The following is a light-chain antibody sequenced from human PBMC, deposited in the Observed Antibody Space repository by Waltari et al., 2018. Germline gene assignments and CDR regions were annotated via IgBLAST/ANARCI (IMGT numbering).Light chain of an antibody. CDR3: LQYGSSPRT. CDR2: KAS. V-gene: IGKV1-12*01. Sequence: DIHMTQSPSSLSASVGDTVTITCRASQYISNWLAWYQQKPGTAPKLLISKASSLQTGVPSRFSGSGSGTDFTLTVSSLQPEDYATYFCLQYGSSPRTFGQGTTVEIK. CDR1: QYISNW. J-gene: IGKJ1*01.